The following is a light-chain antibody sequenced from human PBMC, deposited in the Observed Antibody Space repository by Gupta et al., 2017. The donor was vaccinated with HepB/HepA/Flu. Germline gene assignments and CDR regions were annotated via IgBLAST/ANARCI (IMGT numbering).Light chain of an antibody. CDR2: YDD. CDR3: AAGDDSLNGLV. V-gene: IGLV1-36*01. J-gene: IGLJ3*02. Sequence: QSVVTQPPSVSEAPRQRVTISCSGSWSNIGDNTVNWYQQLPGKAPKLLIYYDDLLPSGVSDRFSGSKSGTSASLTISGLQAEDEADYYCAAGDDSLNGLVFGGGTKLTVL. CDR1: WSNIGDNT.